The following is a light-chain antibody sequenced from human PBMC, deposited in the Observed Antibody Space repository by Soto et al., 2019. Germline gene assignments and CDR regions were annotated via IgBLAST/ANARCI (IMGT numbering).Light chain of an antibody. CDR3: TSYTTSSTVV. Sequence: QSALTQPASVSGSLGQSITISCTGTRSDIGTYDLVSWYQQHPGKAPQLMIYDVTNRPSGVPNRFSGSKSGNTASLTISGLQAEDEADYYCTSYTTSSTVVIGGGTKVTVL. V-gene: IGLV2-14*03. CDR1: RSDIGTYDL. J-gene: IGLJ2*01. CDR2: DVT.